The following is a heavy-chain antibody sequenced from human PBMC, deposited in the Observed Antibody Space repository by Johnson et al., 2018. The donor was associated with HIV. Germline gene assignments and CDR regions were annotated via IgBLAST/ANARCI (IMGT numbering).Heavy chain of an antibody. CDR2: ISWNSGSI. Sequence: VQLVESGGGLVQPGRSLRLSCAASGFTFDDYAMHWVRQAPGKGLEWVSGISWNSGSIGYADSVKGRFTISRDNAKNSLYLQMNSLRAEDTALYYCARDLRTPGSGWGVDAFDIWGQGTMVTVSS. CDR3: ARDLRTPGSGWGVDAFDI. CDR1: GFTFDDYA. J-gene: IGHJ3*02. V-gene: IGHV3-9*01. D-gene: IGHD6-19*01.